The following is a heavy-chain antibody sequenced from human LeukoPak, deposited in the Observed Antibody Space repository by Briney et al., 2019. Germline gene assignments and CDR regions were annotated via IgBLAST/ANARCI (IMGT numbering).Heavy chain of an antibody. CDR3: ARPRSGYYPGYFDL. V-gene: IGHV4-59*08. Sequence: SETLSLTCTVSGGFISNYYWNWIRQPPGKGLEWIGYILYTGGTNYNPSLKSRVTISEDASKNQFYLKLSSVTAADTAVYYCARPRSGYYPGYFDLWGRGTLVTVSS. J-gene: IGHJ2*01. CDR1: GGFISNYY. CDR2: ILYTGGT. D-gene: IGHD3-3*01.